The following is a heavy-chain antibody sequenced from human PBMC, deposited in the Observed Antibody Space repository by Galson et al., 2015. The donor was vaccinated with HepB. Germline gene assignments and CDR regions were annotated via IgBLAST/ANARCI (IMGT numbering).Heavy chain of an antibody. Sequence: SLRLSCAASGFTFSDYAMHWVRQAPGKGLEWVAVVSNANDGRNKYYADSVKGRFTISRDNSENRLYLEMKSLRAEDTAVYYCARGGYVLRYLEWEEAYYDYGLDVWGQGTTVTVSS. D-gene: IGHD3-3*01. CDR2: VSNANDGRNK. V-gene: IGHV3-30*04. CDR1: GFTFSDYA. CDR3: ARGGYVLRYLEWEEAYYDYGLDV. J-gene: IGHJ6*02.